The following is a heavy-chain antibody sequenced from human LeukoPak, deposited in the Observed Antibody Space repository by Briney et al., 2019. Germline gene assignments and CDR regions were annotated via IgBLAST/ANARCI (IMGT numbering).Heavy chain of an antibody. V-gene: IGHV4-59*01. CDR2: IYYSGST. CDR1: GGSISSYY. CDR3: ARVTGYTIEDYFDY. J-gene: IGHJ4*02. Sequence: PSETLSLTCTVSGGSISSYYWSWVRQPPGKGLEWIGYIYYSGSTNYNPSLKSRVTISVKTSKNQFSLKLRSVTAADTAVYYCARVTGYTIEDYFDYWGQGTLVTVSS. D-gene: IGHD3-9*01.